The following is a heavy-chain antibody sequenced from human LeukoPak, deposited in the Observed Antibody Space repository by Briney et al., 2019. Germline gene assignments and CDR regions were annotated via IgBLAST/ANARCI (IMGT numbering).Heavy chain of an antibody. CDR1: GFTFSSYS. J-gene: IGHJ4*02. Sequence: GGSLRLSCAASGFTFSSYSMNWVRQAPGKGLEWVSSISSSSSYIYYADSVKGRFTISRDNSKNTLYLQMNSLRAEDTAVYYCAKDLKYSIAAAGTFDYWGQGTLVTVSS. CDR2: ISSSSSYI. V-gene: IGHV3-21*04. D-gene: IGHD6-13*01. CDR3: AKDLKYSIAAAGTFDY.